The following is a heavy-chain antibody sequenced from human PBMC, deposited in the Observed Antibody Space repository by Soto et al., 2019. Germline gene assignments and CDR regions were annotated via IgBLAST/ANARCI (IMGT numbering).Heavy chain of an antibody. V-gene: IGHV4-34*01. CDR3: ARKLEATIRHVEWFSYKWFDP. J-gene: IGHJ5*02. CDR1: GDSLSGYA. CDR2: ITFRGVT. Sequence: SETLSLTCDVHGDSLSGYAWSWIRQPPGKGLEWIGEITFRGVTNYHPSLKSRLSMSVDTSKNRISLNVSSVTAADTALYFCARKLEATIRHVEWFSYKWFDPWGPGTLVTVSS. D-gene: IGHD3-9*01.